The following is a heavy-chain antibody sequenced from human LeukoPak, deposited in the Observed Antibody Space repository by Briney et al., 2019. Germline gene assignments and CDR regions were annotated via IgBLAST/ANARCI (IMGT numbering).Heavy chain of an antibody. CDR1: GFTFSSYA. V-gene: IGHV3-23*01. CDR3: ASSNYDILTAYFDY. CDR2: ISGSGGST. J-gene: IGHJ4*02. D-gene: IGHD3-9*01. Sequence: PGGSLRLSCAASGFTFSSYAMSWVRQAPGKGLEWVSAISGSGGSTYYADSVKGRFTISRDNSKNTLYLQMNSLRAEDTAVYYCASSNYDILTAYFDYWGQGTPVTVSS.